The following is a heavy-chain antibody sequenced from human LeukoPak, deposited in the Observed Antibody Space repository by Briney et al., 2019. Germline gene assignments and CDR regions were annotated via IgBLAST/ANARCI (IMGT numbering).Heavy chain of an antibody. Sequence: GGSLRLXCAASGFTFSSYSMNWVRQAPGKGLEWVSYISSSSSTIYYADSVKGRFTISRDNAKNSLYLQMNSLRAEDTAVYYCARVPKWYDFWSGYSDALDIWGQGTMVTVSS. V-gene: IGHV3-48*01. CDR1: GFTFSSYS. CDR2: ISSSSSTI. J-gene: IGHJ3*02. D-gene: IGHD3-3*01. CDR3: ARVPKWYDFWSGYSDALDI.